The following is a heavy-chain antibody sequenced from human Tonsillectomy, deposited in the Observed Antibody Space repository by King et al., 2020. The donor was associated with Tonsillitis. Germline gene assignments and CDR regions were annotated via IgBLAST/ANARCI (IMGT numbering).Heavy chain of an antibody. CDR1: GYIFTDYY. D-gene: IGHD6-13*01. Sequence: VQLVESGAEVKKPGASEKVSCKASGYIFTDYYIHWVRQAPAQGLEWMGWINPDSGDTRYAQKFQGRVIITSDTSVSTAFMELSSLTSDDTAGYYCARVRGSTWYAEIDFWGQGTLVTVSA. V-gene: IGHV1-2*02. CDR3: ARVRGSTWYAEIDF. CDR2: INPDSGDT. J-gene: IGHJ4*02.